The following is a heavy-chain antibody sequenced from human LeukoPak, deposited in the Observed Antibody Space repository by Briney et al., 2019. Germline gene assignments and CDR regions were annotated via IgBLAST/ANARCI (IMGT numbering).Heavy chain of an antibody. Sequence: PSETLSLTCAVYGGSFSGYYWSWIRQPPGXXLEWIGEINHSGSTNYNPSLKSRVTISVDTSKNQFSLKLSSVTAADTAVYYCARGLYYYDSSGYYPLFDYWGQGTLVTVSS. V-gene: IGHV4-34*01. D-gene: IGHD3-22*01. CDR1: GGSFSGYY. CDR2: INHSGST. CDR3: ARGLYYYDSSGYYPLFDY. J-gene: IGHJ4*02.